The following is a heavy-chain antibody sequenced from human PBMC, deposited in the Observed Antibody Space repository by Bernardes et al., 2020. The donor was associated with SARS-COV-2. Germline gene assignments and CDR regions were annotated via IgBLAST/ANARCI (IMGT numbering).Heavy chain of an antibody. Sequence: SETLSLTCAVYGGSFSGYYWSWIRQPPGKGLEWIGEINHSGSTNYNPSLKCRVTISVDTSKNQFSLKLSSVTAADTAVYYCARDQIVVVPAGDGYYYYGMDVWGQGTTVTVSS. CDR3: ARDQIVVVPAGDGYYYYGMDV. D-gene: IGHD2-2*01. CDR2: INHSGST. CDR1: GGSFSGYY. J-gene: IGHJ6*02. V-gene: IGHV4-34*01.